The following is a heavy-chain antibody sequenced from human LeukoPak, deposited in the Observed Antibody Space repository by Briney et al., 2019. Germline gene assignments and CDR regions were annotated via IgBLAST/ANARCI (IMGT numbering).Heavy chain of an antibody. CDR1: GGSISSGGYY. J-gene: IGHJ5*02. CDR2: IYYSGST. Sequence: PSETLSLTCTVSGGSISSGGYYWSWIRQHPGKGLEWIGYIYYSGSTYYNPSLKSRVTISVDTSKNQFSLKLSSVTAADTAVYYCAREGGRGSGASLTPNNWFDPWGQGTLVTVSS. V-gene: IGHV4-31*03. CDR3: AREGGRGSGASLTPNNWFDP. D-gene: IGHD2-15*01.